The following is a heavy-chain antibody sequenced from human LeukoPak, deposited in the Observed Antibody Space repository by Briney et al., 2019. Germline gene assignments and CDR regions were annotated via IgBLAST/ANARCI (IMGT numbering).Heavy chain of an antibody. CDR1: GGSFSGNY. D-gene: IGHD6-13*01. CDR2: INHSGST. Sequence: SETLSLTCAVYGGSFSGNYWSWIRQPPGKGLEWIGEINHSGSTNYNPSLKSRVTISIDTSKNQFSLKLSSVTAADTAVYYCARGPGYSSSDGAFDIWGQGTMVTVSS. CDR3: ARGPGYSSSDGAFDI. J-gene: IGHJ3*02. V-gene: IGHV4-34*01.